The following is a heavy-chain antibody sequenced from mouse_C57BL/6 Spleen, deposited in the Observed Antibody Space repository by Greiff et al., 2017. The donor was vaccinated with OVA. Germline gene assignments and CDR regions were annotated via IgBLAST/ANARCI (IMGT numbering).Heavy chain of an antibody. D-gene: IGHD6-1*01. CDR3: ARTGLYYAMDY. J-gene: IGHJ4*01. Sequence: EVQLVESGPGLVKPSQSLSLTCSVTGYSITSGYYWYWIRQFPGNKLEWMGYISYDGSNNYNPSLKNRISITRDTSKNQFFLKLNSVTTEDTATYYCARTGLYYAMDYWGQGTSVTVSS. V-gene: IGHV3-6*01. CDR1: GYSITSGYY. CDR2: ISYDGSN.